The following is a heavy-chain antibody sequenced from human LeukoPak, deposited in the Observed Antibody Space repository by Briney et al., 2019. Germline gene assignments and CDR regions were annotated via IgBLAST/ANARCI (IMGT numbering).Heavy chain of an antibody. CDR2: IYYSGST. J-gene: IGHJ3*02. D-gene: IGHD1-1*01. V-gene: IGHV4-30-4*08. Sequence: SQTLSLTCTVSGGSISSGDYYWSWIRQPPGKGLEWIGYIYYSGSTYYNPSIKSRVTISVDTSKNQFSLKLSSVTAADTAVYYCARVERGFDAFDIWGQGTMVTVSS. CDR3: ARVERGFDAFDI. CDR1: GGSISSGDYY.